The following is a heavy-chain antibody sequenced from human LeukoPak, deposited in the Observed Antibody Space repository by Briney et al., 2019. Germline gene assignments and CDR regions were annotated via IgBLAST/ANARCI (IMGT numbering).Heavy chain of an antibody. J-gene: IGHJ4*02. CDR3: ARQTGSGLFILP. Sequence: PSETLSLTCTVSGVSISSSNSYWGWIRQTPGKGLEWIGSIYYTGNTYYNASLKSRVTISIDTSKNQISLRLTSVTATDTAIYYCARQTGSGLFILPGGQGTLVTVSS. CDR2: IYYTGNT. CDR1: GVSISSSNSY. D-gene: IGHD3/OR15-3a*01. V-gene: IGHV4-39*01.